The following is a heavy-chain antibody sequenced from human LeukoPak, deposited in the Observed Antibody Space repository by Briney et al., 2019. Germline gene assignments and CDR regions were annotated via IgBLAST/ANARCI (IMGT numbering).Heavy chain of an antibody. D-gene: IGHD4-23*01. J-gene: IGHJ4*02. CDR3: ARHDYGDTSFDY. V-gene: IGHV4-59*08. CDR1: GGSISSYY. CDR2: MYYRGNT. Sequence: PSETLSLTCTVSGGSISSYYWSWIRQPPGRGLEWIGYMYYRGNTNYDPSLKSRVTISVDTSKNQFSLKLSSVTAADTAVYYCARHDYGDTSFDYWGQGTLVTVSS.